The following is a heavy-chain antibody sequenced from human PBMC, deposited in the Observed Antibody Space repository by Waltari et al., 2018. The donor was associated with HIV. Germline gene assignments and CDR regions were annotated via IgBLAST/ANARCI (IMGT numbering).Heavy chain of an antibody. V-gene: IGHV3-30-3*01. CDR3: GREGDYYDSSPFDY. CDR2: ISWDGSNK. Sequence: QVQLVESGGGVVQPGRSLRLSFAASGFTFNPSVMHWVRQAPGKGLEWVAVISWDGSNKHYADSVKGRCTISRDNSRNSLYLQMSSLRAEDTAVYYCGREGDYYDSSPFDYWGQGTLVTVSS. D-gene: IGHD3-22*01. J-gene: IGHJ4*02. CDR1: GFTFNPSV.